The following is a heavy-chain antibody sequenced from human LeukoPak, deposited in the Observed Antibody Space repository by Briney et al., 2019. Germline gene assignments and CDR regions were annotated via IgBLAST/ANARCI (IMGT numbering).Heavy chain of an antibody. J-gene: IGHJ3*02. V-gene: IGHV1-2*02. CDR1: GYTFTGYY. CDR3: ARVTTVVTPYSAFDI. D-gene: IGHD4-23*01. CDR2: INPNSGGT. Sequence: ASVKVSCKASGYTFTGYYMHWVRQAPGQGLERMGWINPNSGGTNYAQKFQGRVTMTRDTSISTAYMELSRLRSDDTAVYYCARVTTVVTPYSAFDIWGQGTMVTVSS.